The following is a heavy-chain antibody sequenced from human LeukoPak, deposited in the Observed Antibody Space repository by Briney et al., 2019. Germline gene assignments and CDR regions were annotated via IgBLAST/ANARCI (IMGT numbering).Heavy chain of an antibody. CDR2: TNEDGSIT. D-gene: IGHD3-10*01. CDR1: GFTFRRYW. V-gene: IGHV3-74*01. J-gene: IGHJ4*02. CDR3: ARDVGGSGSY. Sequence: SGGSLRLSCAVSGFTFRRYWMHWVRQAPGKGLMWVSRTNEDGSITNYVDSVKGRFTISRDNAENTLYLHLNSLRVEDTAIYYCARDVGGSGSYWGQGTLVTVSS.